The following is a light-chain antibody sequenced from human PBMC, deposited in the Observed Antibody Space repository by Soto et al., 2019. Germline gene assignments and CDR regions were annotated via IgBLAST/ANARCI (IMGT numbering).Light chain of an antibody. J-gene: IGKJ5*01. V-gene: IGKV3-11*01. Sequence: EVVLTQSPVTLSLSPGGRATLSCSASQSFRGLLAWYQQKPGQAPRLLIYDAYNRATGIPPRFSGSGSGTDFTPTISSLEPEDSAVYYCQQRHMWPITFGQGTRLEIK. CDR2: DAY. CDR3: QQRHMWPIT. CDR1: QSFRGL.